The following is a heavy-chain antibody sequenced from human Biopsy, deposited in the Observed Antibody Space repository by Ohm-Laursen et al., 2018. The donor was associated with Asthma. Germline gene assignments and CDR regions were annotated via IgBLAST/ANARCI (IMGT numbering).Heavy chain of an antibody. Sequence: SLRLSCAASGFTFSSYAMHWVRQAPGKGLEWLAVISYDGSNKYYADSVKGRFTISRDNSKNTLYLQMNSLRAEDTAVYYCAREGIAVAHFDYWGQGTLVTVSS. CDR2: ISYDGSNK. V-gene: IGHV3-30-3*01. CDR1: GFTFSSYA. J-gene: IGHJ4*02. D-gene: IGHD6-19*01. CDR3: AREGIAVAHFDY.